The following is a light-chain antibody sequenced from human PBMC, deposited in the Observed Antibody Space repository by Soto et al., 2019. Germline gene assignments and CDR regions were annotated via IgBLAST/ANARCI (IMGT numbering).Light chain of an antibody. CDR3: QQDADVPLT. Sequence: DIQMTQSPSSLSASVVDSVTITCKASQDIITYVNWYQQKAGKDPKILIYDTSNLEPGVPSRFSGSRSGTHFTFTITSLQPEDFATYYRQQDADVPLTFGGGTKVDI. CDR1: QDIITY. V-gene: IGKV1-33*01. CDR2: DTS. J-gene: IGKJ4*01.